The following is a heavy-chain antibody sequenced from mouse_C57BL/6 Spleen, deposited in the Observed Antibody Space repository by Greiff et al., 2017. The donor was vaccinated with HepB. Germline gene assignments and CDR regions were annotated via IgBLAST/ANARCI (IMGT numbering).Heavy chain of an antibody. Sequence: EVKLVESGGGLVKPGGSLKLSCAASGFTFSSYTMSWVRQTPEKRLEWVATISGGGGNTYYPDSVKGRFTISRDNAKNTLYLQMSSLRSEDTALYYCARGGYLYSSSSQYYFDYWGNGTTLTVS. CDR3: ARGGYLYSSSSQYYFDY. D-gene: IGHD1-1*01. CDR1: GFTFSSYT. V-gene: IGHV5-9*01. J-gene: IGHJ2*01. CDR2: ISGGGGNT.